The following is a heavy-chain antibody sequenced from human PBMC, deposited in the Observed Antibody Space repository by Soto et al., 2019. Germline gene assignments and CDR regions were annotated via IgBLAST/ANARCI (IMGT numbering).Heavy chain of an antibody. J-gene: IGHJ4*02. D-gene: IGHD6-13*01. V-gene: IGHV1-69*01. CDR1: GGTFRSYA. Sequence: QVQLVQSGAVASNRGSSVNASSKSSGGTFRSYAITWVGQAPGQGLEWMGGIIPIFGTANYAQKFQGRVTITADQSTSTAYMELSSLRSEDTAVYYCARAPYSSSVTFDYWGQGTLVTVSS. CDR3: ARAPYSSSVTFDY. CDR2: IIPIFGTA.